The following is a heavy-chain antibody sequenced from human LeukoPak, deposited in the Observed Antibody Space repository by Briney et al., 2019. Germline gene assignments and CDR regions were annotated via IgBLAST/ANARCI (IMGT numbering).Heavy chain of an antibody. Sequence: PSETLSLTCTVSGGSISSYYWSWIRQPPGKGLEWIGYIYYSGSTNYNPSLKSRVTISVDTSKNQFSLKLSSVTAADTAVYYCARDSSGYYYELNAFDIWGQGTMVTVSS. CDR3: ARDSSGYYYELNAFDI. CDR2: IYYSGST. CDR1: GGSISSYY. D-gene: IGHD3-22*01. V-gene: IGHV4-59*12. J-gene: IGHJ3*02.